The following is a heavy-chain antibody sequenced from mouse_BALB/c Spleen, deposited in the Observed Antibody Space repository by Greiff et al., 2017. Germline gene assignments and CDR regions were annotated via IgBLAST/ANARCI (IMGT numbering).Heavy chain of an antibody. CDR3: TRCSITSYAMDY. Sequence: QVQLQQPGAELVRPGASVKLSCKASGYTFTSYWINWVKQRPGQGLEWIGNIYPSDSYTNYNQKFKDKATLTVDKSSSTAYMQLSSPTSEDSAVYYCTRCSITSYAMDYWGQGTSVTVSS. CDR2: IYPSDSYT. J-gene: IGHJ4*01. V-gene: IGHV1-69*02. CDR1: GYTFTSYW. D-gene: IGHD1-1*01.